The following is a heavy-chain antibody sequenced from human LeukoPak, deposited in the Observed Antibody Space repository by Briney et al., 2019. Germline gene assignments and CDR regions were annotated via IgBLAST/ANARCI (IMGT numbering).Heavy chain of an antibody. V-gene: IGHV4-4*02. CDR1: GGSISSSNW. J-gene: IGHJ4*02. Sequence: SETLSPTCAVSGGSISSSNWWSWVRQPPGKGLEWIGEIYHSGSTNYNPSLKSRVTISVDKSKNQFSLKLNSVTAADTAVYYCARDLYPRALFIGGQGTLVTVSS. CDR3: ARDLYPRALFI. CDR2: IYHSGST. D-gene: IGHD2-2*01.